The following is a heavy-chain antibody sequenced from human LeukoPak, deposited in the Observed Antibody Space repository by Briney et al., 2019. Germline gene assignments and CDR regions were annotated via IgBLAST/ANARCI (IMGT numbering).Heavy chain of an antibody. CDR1: GYSFTNYW. V-gene: IGHV5-10-1*01. CDR2: INPIDSYT. J-gene: IGHJ4*02. CDR3: ARRGSGSYLDFDY. Sequence: GKSLKIPCQGSGYSFTNYWISWVRQMPGKGLEWMGRINPIDSYTKYSPSFQGHVTILVDKSINTAYLQWSSLKASDTAIYYCARRGSGSYLDFDYWGQGTVVTVSS. D-gene: IGHD3-10*01.